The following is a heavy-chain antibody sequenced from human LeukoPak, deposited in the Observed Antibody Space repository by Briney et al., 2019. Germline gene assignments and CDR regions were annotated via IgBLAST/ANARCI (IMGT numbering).Heavy chain of an antibody. CDR1: GGSISSGSYY. D-gene: IGHD3-10*01. V-gene: IGHV4-61*02. Sequence: SETLSLTCTVSGGSISSGSYYWSWIRQPAGKGLEWIGRIYTSGSTNYNPSLKSRVTISVDTSKNQFSLKLSSVTAADTAVYYCARHRHYYGSGSYYNPNWFDPWGQGTLVTVSS. CDR2: IYTSGST. J-gene: IGHJ5*02. CDR3: ARHRHYYGSGSYYNPNWFDP.